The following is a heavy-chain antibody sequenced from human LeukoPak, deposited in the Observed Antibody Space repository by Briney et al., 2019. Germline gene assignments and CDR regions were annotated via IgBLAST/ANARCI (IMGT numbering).Heavy chain of an antibody. J-gene: IGHJ5*02. CDR1: GYTFSSYY. D-gene: IGHD3-22*01. Sequence: ASVKVSCKASGYTFSSYYMHWVRQAPGQGLEGMGIINPSGVSTSYAQKFQGRVTMTRDTSTSTVYMELSSLRSEDTAVYYCARGGPFYYYDSSGPTRWFDPWGQGTLVTVSS. V-gene: IGHV1-46*01. CDR3: ARGGPFYYYDSSGPTRWFDP. CDR2: INPSGVST.